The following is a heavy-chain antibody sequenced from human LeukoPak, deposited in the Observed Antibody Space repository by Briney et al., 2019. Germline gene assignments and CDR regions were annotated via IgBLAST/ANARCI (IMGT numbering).Heavy chain of an antibody. CDR1: GFTFSNYW. J-gene: IGHJ4*02. D-gene: IGHD6-19*01. CDR2: TNQGGSEK. Sequence: PGGSLRLSCAASGFTFSNYWMSWVRQAPGKGLEWVANTNQGGSEKNYVVSVKGRFTISRDNAKNSLYLQMNSLRADDTAVYYCARDDSSGWYYFEYLGQGTLVTVSS. CDR3: ARDDSSGWYYFEY. V-gene: IGHV3-7*01.